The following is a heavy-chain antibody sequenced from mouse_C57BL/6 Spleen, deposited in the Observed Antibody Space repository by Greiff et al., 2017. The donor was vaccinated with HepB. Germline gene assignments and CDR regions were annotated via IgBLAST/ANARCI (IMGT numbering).Heavy chain of an antibody. V-gene: IGHV1-76*01. CDR2: IYPGSGNT. CDR1: GYTFTDYY. Sequence: VKLMESGAELVRPGASVKLSCKASGYTFTDYYINWVKQRPGQGLEWIARIYPGSGNTYYNEKFKGKATLTAEKSSSTAYMQLSSLTSEDSAVYFCAREDSSGYGYWGQGTTLTVSS. J-gene: IGHJ2*01. D-gene: IGHD3-2*02. CDR3: AREDSSGYGY.